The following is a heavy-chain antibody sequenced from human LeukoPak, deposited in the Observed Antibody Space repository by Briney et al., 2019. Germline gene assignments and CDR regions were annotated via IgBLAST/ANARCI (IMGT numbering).Heavy chain of an antibody. Sequence: GGSLRLSCAVSGFTFSNNGMSWVRQPPGKGLEWVAVIWYDGSNKYYADSVKGRFTISRDNSKNTLYLQMNSLRAEDTAVYYCARDYFGTTTVMVSYWGQGTLVTVSS. CDR2: IWYDGSNK. V-gene: IGHV3-33*08. J-gene: IGHJ4*02. D-gene: IGHD4-17*01. CDR3: ARDYFGTTTVMVSY. CDR1: GFTFSNNG.